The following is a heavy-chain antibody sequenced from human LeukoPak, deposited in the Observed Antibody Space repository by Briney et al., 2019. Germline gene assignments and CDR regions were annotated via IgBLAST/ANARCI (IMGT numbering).Heavy chain of an antibody. CDR3: VRAAMPYIINGRRFDY. CDR1: GFTSSAYD. D-gene: IGHD2-2*01. V-gene: IGHV3-13*04. Sequence: GGSLRLSCAASGFTSSAYDMHWVRQITGGGLEWVSTSGTVGDTFYSDSVKGRFTISRENAKNSVHLQMNSLRVEDSAIYFCVRAAMPYIINGRRFDYWGQGTLVNVSS. CDR2: SGTVGDT. J-gene: IGHJ4*02.